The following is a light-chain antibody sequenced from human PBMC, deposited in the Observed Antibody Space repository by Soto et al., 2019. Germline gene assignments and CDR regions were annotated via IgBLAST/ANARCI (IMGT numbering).Light chain of an antibody. J-gene: IGLJ2*01. V-gene: IGLV2-14*01. Sequence: QSARTQPASVSGSPGQSITISWTGTSSDVGGYNYVSWYQQHPGKAPKLMSYDVSNRPSGVSNRFSGSKSANTASLTISGLQAEDEADYYCSSYTGSSTYVVFGGGTKVTVL. CDR1: SSDVGGYNY. CDR3: SSYTGSSTYVV. CDR2: DVS.